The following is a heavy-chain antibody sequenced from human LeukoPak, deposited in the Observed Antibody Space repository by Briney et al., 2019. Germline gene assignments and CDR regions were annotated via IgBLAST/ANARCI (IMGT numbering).Heavy chain of an antibody. D-gene: IGHD2-15*01. CDR1: GFTFSSYA. V-gene: IGHV3-23*01. Sequence: PGGSLRLSCAASGFTFSSYAMGWVRQAPGKGLEWVSAISGSGGSTYYADSVKGRFTISRDNSKNTLYLQMNSLRAEDAAVYYCAKAPVTTCSGAYCYPFDYWGQGTLVTVSS. J-gene: IGHJ4*02. CDR3: AKAPVTTCSGAYCYPFDY. CDR2: ISGSGGST.